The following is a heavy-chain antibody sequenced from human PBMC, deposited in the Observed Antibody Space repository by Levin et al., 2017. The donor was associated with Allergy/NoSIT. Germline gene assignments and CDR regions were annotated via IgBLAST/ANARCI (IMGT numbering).Heavy chain of an antibody. V-gene: IGHV3-21*01. CDR2: ISSSTSYI. Sequence: GESLKISCAASGFTFSSYAMNWVRQAPGKGLEWVSSISSSTSYIFYAESVKGRFTISRDNAKDSLFLQMNSLRAEDTAVYYCARASPAGIAAAGRLNFDSWGQGTLVTVSS. J-gene: IGHJ4*02. CDR3: ARASPAGIAAAGRLNFDS. D-gene: IGHD6-13*01. CDR1: GFTFSSYA.